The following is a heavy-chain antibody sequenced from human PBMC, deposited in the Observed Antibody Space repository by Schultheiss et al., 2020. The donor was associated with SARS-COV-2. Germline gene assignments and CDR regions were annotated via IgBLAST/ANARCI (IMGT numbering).Heavy chain of an antibody. CDR3: AKGINTLGY. D-gene: IGHD2/OR15-2a*01. CDR1: GFTFSNAW. CDR2: ISGSGGST. Sequence: GESLKISCAASGFTFSNAWMNWVRQAPGKGLEWVSAISGSGGSTYYADSVKGRFTISRDNSKNTLYLQMNSLRAEDTAVYYCAKGINTLGYWGQGTLVTVSS. V-gene: IGHV3-23*01. J-gene: IGHJ4*02.